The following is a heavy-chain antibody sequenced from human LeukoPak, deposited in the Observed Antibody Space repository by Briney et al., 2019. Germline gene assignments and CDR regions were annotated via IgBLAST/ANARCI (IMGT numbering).Heavy chain of an antibody. V-gene: IGHV4-30-2*01. J-gene: IGHJ3*02. CDR3: ARGHSLDQLLFSAFDI. Sequence: PSETLSLTCTVSGGSISSGGYYWSWIRQPPGKGLEWIGYIYHSGSTYYNPSLKSRVTISVDRSKNQFSLKLSSVTAADTAVYYCARGHSLDQLLFSAFDIWGQGTMVTVSS. CDR2: IYHSGST. CDR1: GGSISSGGYY. D-gene: IGHD2-2*01.